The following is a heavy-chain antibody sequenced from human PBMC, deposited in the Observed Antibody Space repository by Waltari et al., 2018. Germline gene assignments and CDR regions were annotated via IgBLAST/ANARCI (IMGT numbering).Heavy chain of an antibody. V-gene: IGHV1-69*01. CDR1: GYSISSGY. Sequence: QVQLQESGPGLVKPSETLSLTCAVAGYSISSGYYWGWIRQPPGKGLEWMGGIIPIFGTANYAQKFQGRVTITTDESTSTAYMELSSLRSEDTAVYYCARGRSGYYYGGAFDIWGQGTMVTVSS. CDR2: IIPIFGTA. CDR3: ARGRSGYYYGGAFDI. D-gene: IGHD3-22*01. J-gene: IGHJ3*02.